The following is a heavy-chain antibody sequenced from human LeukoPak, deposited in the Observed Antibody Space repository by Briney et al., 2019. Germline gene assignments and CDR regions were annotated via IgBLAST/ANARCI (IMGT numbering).Heavy chain of an antibody. V-gene: IGHV3-74*03. CDR1: GFSLSGYW. CDR3: AKSDYFDY. J-gene: IGHJ4*02. Sequence: GGSLRLSCAAFGFSLSGYWMHWVRQAPGKGLVWVSRSKYDGTSATYADSVKGRFTVSRDNAKNMLYLQMNSLRVEDTAVYYCAKSDYFDYWGQGTLVTVSS. CDR2: SKYDGTSA.